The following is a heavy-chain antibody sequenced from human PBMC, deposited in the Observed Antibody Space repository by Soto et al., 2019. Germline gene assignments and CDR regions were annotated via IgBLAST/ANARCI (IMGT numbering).Heavy chain of an antibody. CDR3: AMGDDSSGLGRKH. J-gene: IGHJ4*02. Sequence: QVQLQESGPGLVKPSQTLSLTCTVSGGSISSGGYYWSWIRQHPGKGLEWIGYIYYSGSTYYNPSLKSRVTISVDTSKNQFSLKLSSVPAADTAVYYCAMGDDSSGLGRKHWGQGTLVTVSS. D-gene: IGHD3-22*01. V-gene: IGHV4-31*03. CDR1: GGSISSGGYY. CDR2: IYYSGST.